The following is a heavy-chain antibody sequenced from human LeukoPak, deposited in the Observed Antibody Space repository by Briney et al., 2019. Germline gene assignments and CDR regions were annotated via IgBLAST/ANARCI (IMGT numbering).Heavy chain of an antibody. J-gene: IGHJ5*02. D-gene: IGHD6-13*01. CDR2: ISGSGGST. CDR3: AKALSSPGWFDP. CDR1: GFTFSSYA. V-gene: IGHV3-23*01. Sequence: LAGGSLRLSCAASGFTFSSYAMSWVRQAPGKGLEWVSAISGSGGSTYYADSVKGRFTISRDNSKNTLYLQMNSLRAEDTAVYYCAKALSSPGWFDPWGQGTLVTVSS.